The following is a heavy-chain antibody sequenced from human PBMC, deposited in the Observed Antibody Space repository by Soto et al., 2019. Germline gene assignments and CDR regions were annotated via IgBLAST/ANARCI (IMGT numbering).Heavy chain of an antibody. J-gene: IGHJ3*02. V-gene: IGHV1-3*01. Sequence: QVQLVQSGAEVKKPGASVKVSCKASGYTLTTYSMHWVRQAPGQRLEWMGWMNPLNGDTKYSQRFQGRLTIIRDTSASTAYMELSSLRFEDTAIYYCARGNGGAFDIWGQGTMVTVSS. CDR1: GYTLTTYS. CDR2: MNPLNGDT. CDR3: ARGNGGAFDI. D-gene: IGHD4-17*01.